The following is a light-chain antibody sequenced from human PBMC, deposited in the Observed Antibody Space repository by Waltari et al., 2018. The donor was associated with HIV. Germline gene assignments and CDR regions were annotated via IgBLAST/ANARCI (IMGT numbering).Light chain of an antibody. CDR1: QSAATN. CDR3: QQYNSSPT. V-gene: IGKV3-15*01. J-gene: IGKJ2*01. CDR2: GAG. Sequence: EILMTQSPATLAVSPGDRVTLSCKASQSAATNIAWYQQKPGQPIRLLIYGAGTTATGVSGRFSGSGSGTDFTLTINNLQSDDSAVYFCQQYNSSPTFGQGTKVEV.